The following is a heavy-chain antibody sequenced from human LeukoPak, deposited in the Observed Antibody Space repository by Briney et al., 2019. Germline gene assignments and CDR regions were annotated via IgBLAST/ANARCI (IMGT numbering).Heavy chain of an antibody. V-gene: IGHV3-11*05. Sequence: PGGSLRISCVPPGFKLKNYYMSWLRQAPGKGLEWVSYSSGSTSHTNYADSVKGRFTISRDNAKKSLYLQMNSLTAEDKAVYYCAREGLAGADDAFDIWGQGTLVTVSA. CDR3: AREGLAGADDAFDI. D-gene: IGHD6-19*01. J-gene: IGHJ3*02. CDR2: SSGSTSHT. CDR1: GFKLKNYY.